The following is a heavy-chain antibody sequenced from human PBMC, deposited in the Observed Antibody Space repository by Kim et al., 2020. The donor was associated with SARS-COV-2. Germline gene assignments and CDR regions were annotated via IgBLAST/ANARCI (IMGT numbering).Heavy chain of an antibody. V-gene: IGHV5-51*01. D-gene: IGHD3-10*01. J-gene: IGHJ3*01. CDR1: GYSFTDFW. Sequence: GESLKISCEGSGYSFTDFWIAWVRHMPGKGLEWMGIVSPADSITKYSPSFQGQVTISADKSISTAFLQWSSLKASDTAMYYCARCHYYYIGGNYWANSFD. CDR3: ARCHYYYIGGNYWANSFD. CDR2: VSPADSIT.